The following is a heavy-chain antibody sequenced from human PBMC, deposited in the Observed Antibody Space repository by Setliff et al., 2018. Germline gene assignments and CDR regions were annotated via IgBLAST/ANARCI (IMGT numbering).Heavy chain of an antibody. Sequence: GGSLRLSCAASGFTFNAHGMNWVRQGPGKGLEWVSSISGSSEFIYYADSVKGRFTISRDNAKNSLYLQMNSLRAEDTAVYYCARAPSSSSASWFDPWGQGTLVTVSS. CDR1: GFTFNAHG. J-gene: IGHJ5*02. D-gene: IGHD6-6*01. CDR3: ARAPSSSSASWFDP. CDR2: ISGSSEFI. V-gene: IGHV3-21*01.